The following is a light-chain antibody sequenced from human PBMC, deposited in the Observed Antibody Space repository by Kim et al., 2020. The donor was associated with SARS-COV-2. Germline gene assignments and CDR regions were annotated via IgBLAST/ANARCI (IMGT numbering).Light chain of an antibody. CDR2: QDS. Sequence: VAPGQTANITCSGDKLGVKYACWYQQKPGQSPVLVIDQDSKRPSGIPERFSGSNSGNTATLTISGTQAMDEADYYCQAWDSSTAVFGGGTQLTVL. CDR3: QAWDSSTAV. J-gene: IGLJ3*02. CDR1: KLGVKY. V-gene: IGLV3-1*01.